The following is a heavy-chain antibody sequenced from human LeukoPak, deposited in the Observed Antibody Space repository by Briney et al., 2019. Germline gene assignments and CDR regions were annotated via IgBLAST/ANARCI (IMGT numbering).Heavy chain of an antibody. CDR1: EFTFDDYG. V-gene: IGHV3-53*01. Sequence: GGSLRLSCVASEFTFDDYGMNWVSQAPGKGLEWVSVIYSGVSTYYADSVKGRFTISRDNSKNTLYLQMNSLRAEDTAVYYCARSPGTMADAFDIWGQGTMVTVSS. CDR3: ARSPGTMADAFDI. CDR2: IYSGVST. J-gene: IGHJ3*02. D-gene: IGHD4/OR15-4a*01.